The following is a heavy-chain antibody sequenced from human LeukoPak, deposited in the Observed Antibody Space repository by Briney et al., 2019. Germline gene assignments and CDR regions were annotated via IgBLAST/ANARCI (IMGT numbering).Heavy chain of an antibody. CDR3: ARGAGRLLLPFGY. D-gene: IGHD3-22*01. J-gene: IGHJ4*02. V-gene: IGHV1-2*02. CDR2: INSNSGGT. CDR1: VYTFTSYY. Sequence: ASVKVSCKASVYTFTSYYMHYLRHAPGQRLERRGWINSNSGGTNYAQNFQGRVTMTRDTSISTAYMELSRLRSDDTAVYYCARGAGRLLLPFGYWGQGTLVTVSS.